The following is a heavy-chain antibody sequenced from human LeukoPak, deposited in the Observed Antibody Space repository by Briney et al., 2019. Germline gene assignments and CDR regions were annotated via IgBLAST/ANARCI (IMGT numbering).Heavy chain of an antibody. V-gene: IGHV4-39*01. J-gene: IGHJ4*02. CDR1: GGSISSSSYY. Sequence: KPSETLSLTCTVSGGSISSSSYYWGWIRQPPGKGLEWIGRIYYSGSTYYNPSLKSRVTISVDTSKNQFSLRLSSVTAADTAVYYCARYIRTQVGANPYYFDYWGQGTLVTVSS. CDR3: ARYIRTQVGANPYYFDY. D-gene: IGHD1-26*01. CDR2: IYYSGST.